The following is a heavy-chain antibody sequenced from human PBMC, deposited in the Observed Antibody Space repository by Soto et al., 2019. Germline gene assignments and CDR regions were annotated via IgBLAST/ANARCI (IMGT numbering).Heavy chain of an antibody. CDR1: GYTFTSYA. V-gene: IGHV1-3*05. Sequence: QVQLVQSGAEEKKPGASVKVSCKASGYTFTSYAMHWVRQAPGQRLEWMGWINAGNGNTKYSQKFQGRVTITRDTSASTANMELSSLRSEDTAVYYCARATVVTHFDYWCQGTLVTVSS. J-gene: IGHJ4*02. CDR2: INAGNGNT. CDR3: ARATVVTHFDY. D-gene: IGHD2-21*02.